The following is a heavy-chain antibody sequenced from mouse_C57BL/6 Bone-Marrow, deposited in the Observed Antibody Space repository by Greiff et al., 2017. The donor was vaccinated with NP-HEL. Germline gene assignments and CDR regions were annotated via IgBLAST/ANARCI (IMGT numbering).Heavy chain of an antibody. CDR2: INPSSGYT. CDR3: ARDYYGKNWYFDV. V-gene: IGHV1-7*01. D-gene: IGHD1-1*01. Sequence: QVQLKQSGAELAKPGASVKLSCKASGYTFTSYWMHWVKQRPGQGLEWIGYINPSSGYTKYNQKFKDKATLTADKSSSTAYMQLSSLTYEDSAVYYCARDYYGKNWYFDVWGTGTTVTVSS. J-gene: IGHJ1*03. CDR1: GYTFTSYW.